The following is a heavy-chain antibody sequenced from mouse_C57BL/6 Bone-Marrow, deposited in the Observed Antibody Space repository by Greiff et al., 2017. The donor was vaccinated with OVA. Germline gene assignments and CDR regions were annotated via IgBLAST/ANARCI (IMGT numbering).Heavy chain of an antibody. Sequence: QVQLQQPGAELVKPGASVKLSCKASGYTFTSYWMHWVKQRPGQGLEWIGMIHPNSGSINYNEKFKSKATLTVDKSSSTAYMQLSSLTSEDSAVYYCARKEGHYYAMDYWGQGTSVTVSS. CDR3: ARKEGHYYAMDY. CDR1: GYTFTSYW. V-gene: IGHV1-64*01. CDR2: IHPNSGSI. J-gene: IGHJ4*01.